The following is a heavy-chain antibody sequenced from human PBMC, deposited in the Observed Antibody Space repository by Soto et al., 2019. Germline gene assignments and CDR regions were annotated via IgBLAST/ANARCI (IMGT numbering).Heavy chain of an antibody. CDR2: IYYSGST. J-gene: IGHJ4*02. D-gene: IGHD2-15*01. CDR3: ARHTPAISISDH. Sequence: SETLSLTCAVSGGSISSGSYSWGWIRQPPGKGLEWIGSIYYSGSTYYNPSLKSRVTISVDTSKNQFSLKLSSVTAADTAVYYCARHTPAISISDHWGQGTLVTVSS. V-gene: IGHV4-39*01. CDR1: GGSISSGSYS.